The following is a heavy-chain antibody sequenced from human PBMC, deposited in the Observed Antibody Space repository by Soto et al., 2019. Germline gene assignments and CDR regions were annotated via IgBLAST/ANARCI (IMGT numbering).Heavy chain of an antibody. CDR2: ISTYTGNT. CDR1: GYTFDSYG. CDR3: VRDVSVSSGSVGGY. V-gene: IGHV1-18*01. Sequence: QVQLVQSGPELKKPGAAVRVSCKASGYTFDSYGLSWVRQAPGQGLEWMGWISTYTGNTDYPQRFQGRVTMDTDTSTITAYLYLRSLTSDDTAVYYCVRDVSVSSGSVGGYWGQGTLVTVSS. D-gene: IGHD3-10*01. J-gene: IGHJ4*02.